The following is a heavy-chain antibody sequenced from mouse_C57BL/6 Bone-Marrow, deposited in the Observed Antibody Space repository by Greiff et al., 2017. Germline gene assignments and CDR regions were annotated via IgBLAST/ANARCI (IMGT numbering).Heavy chain of an antibody. CDR1: GYTFTDYY. CDR2: INPNNGGT. D-gene: IGHD1-1*01. J-gene: IGHJ4*01. V-gene: IGHV1-26*01. Sequence: EVQLQQSGPELVKPGASVKISCKASGYTFTDYYMNWVKQSHGKSLEWIGDINPNNGGTSYTQKFKGKATLTVDKSSSTAYMELRSLTSEDSAVYYCARSKTFYYYGSSYVLYAMDYWGQGTSVTVSS. CDR3: ARSKTFYYYGSSYVLYAMDY.